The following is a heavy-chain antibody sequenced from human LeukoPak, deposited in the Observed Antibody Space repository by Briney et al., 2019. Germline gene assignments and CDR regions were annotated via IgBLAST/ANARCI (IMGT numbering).Heavy chain of an antibody. CDR2: IYYSGST. V-gene: IGHV4-59*12. CDR1: GGSISSYY. Sequence: SETLSLTCTVSGGSISSYYWSWIRQPPGKGLEWIGYIYYSGSTNYNPSLKSRVTMSVDTSKNQFSLKLSSVTAADTAVYYCAREMVRGVIIFDYWGQGTLVTVSS. J-gene: IGHJ4*02. D-gene: IGHD3-10*01. CDR3: AREMVRGVIIFDY.